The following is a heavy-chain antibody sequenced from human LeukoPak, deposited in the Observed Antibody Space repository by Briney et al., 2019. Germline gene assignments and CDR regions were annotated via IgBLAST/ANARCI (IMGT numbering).Heavy chain of an antibody. CDR3: ARAPYYYDSSNPPLYYFDY. J-gene: IGHJ4*02. CDR2: IYYSGST. CDR1: GGSISSYY. D-gene: IGHD3-22*01. Sequence: SETLSLTCTVSGGSISSYYWSWIRQPPGKGLEWIGYIYYSGSTYYNPSLKSRVTISVDTSKNQLSLKLSSVTAADTAVYYCARAPYYYDSSNPPLYYFDYWGQGTLVTVSS. V-gene: IGHV4-59*08.